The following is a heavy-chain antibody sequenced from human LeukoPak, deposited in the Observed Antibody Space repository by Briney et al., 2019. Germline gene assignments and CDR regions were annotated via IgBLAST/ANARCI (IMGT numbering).Heavy chain of an antibody. Sequence: GESLKISCKGSGYSFTSYWIGWVRQMPGKGLEWMGIIYPGDSDTRYSPSFQGQVTISADKSISTAYLQWSSLKASDTAMYYCARHSYYIGPYVDTAMAPAGFLYWGQGTLVTVSS. CDR2: IYPGDSDT. CDR1: GYSFTSYW. CDR3: ARHSYYIGPYVDTAMAPAGFLY. D-gene: IGHD5-18*01. V-gene: IGHV5-51*01. J-gene: IGHJ4*02.